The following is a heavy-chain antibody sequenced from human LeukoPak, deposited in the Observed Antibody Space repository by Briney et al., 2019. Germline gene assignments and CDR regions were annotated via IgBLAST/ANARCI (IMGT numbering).Heavy chain of an antibody. V-gene: IGHV4-59*01. D-gene: IGHD3-10*01. J-gene: IGHJ5*02. CDR3: ARGFDYGSGSYYKASWFDP. Sequence: PSETLSLTCTVSGGSISSYYWSWIRQPPGKGLEWIGYIYYSGSTNYNPSLKSRVTISVDTSKNQFSLKLSSVTAADTAVYYCARGFDYGSGSYYKASWFDPWGQGTLVTVSS. CDR1: GGSISSYY. CDR2: IYYSGST.